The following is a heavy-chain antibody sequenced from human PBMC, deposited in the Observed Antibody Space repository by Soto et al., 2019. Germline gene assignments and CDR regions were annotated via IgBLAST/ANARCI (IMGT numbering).Heavy chain of an antibody. V-gene: IGHV1-3*04. CDR1: GYAFTSHT. CDR3: AREPEDGVPGDY. J-gene: IGHJ4*02. Sequence: QVQLVQSGAEVKEPGASVRVSCKGSGYAFTSHTIHWARQAPGQGLEWMGWIVISNGSPRYAPQFQGRVTFGRDTSATTAYMELSSLTSEDTAVYYCAREPEDGVPGDYWGQGTPVVVSS. D-gene: IGHD3-3*01. CDR2: IVISNGSP.